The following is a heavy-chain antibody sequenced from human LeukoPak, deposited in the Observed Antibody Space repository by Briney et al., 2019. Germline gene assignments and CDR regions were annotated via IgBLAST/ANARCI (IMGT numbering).Heavy chain of an antibody. Sequence: PGGSLRLSCAASGFTFSRSWMHWVRQAPGKGLVWVSRINTDGSDTMYADSVKGRFTISRDNAKNTLYLQMNSLKAEDTAVYYCARDQGDSGPTTYDYWGQGNLVTVSS. D-gene: IGHD6-19*01. CDR3: ARDQGDSGPTTYDY. J-gene: IGHJ4*02. CDR2: INTDGSDT. V-gene: IGHV3-74*03. CDR1: GFTFSRSW.